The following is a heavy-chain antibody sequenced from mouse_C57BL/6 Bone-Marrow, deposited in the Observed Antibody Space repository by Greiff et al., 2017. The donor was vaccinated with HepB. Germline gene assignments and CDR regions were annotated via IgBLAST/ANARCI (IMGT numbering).Heavy chain of an antibody. CDR1: GFTFSDYG. Sequence: EVNLVESGGGLVKPGGSLKLSCAASGFTFSDYGMHWVRQAPEKGLEWVAYISSGSSTIYYADTVKGRFTISRDNAKNTLFLQMTSLRSEDTAMYYCARAPFYYDYPYYAMDYWGQGTSVTVSS. J-gene: IGHJ4*01. CDR3: ARAPFYYDYPYYAMDY. CDR2: ISSGSSTI. V-gene: IGHV5-17*01. D-gene: IGHD2-4*01.